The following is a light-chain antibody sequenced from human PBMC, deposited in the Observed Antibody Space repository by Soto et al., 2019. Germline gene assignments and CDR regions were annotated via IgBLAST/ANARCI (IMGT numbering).Light chain of an antibody. CDR3: QHYNDYSRM. Sequence: DIQMTQSPSTRSASIGDRVTITCRTSQSVDSWLAWYQQKPGKAPKLLIYKASSLQTGVPSRFSGSGSGTEFTLTISSLQPDDFATYYCQHYNDYSRMFGQGTKVEIK. CDR2: KAS. V-gene: IGKV1-5*03. CDR1: QSVDSW. J-gene: IGKJ1*01.